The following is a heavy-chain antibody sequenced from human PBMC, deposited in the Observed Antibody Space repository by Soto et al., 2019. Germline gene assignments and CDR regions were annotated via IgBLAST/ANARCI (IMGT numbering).Heavy chain of an antibody. CDR2: INSDGSST. CDR3: ARDRGIALYGMDV. J-gene: IGHJ6*02. Sequence: LRLSCAASGFTFSSYWMHWVRQAPGKGLVWVSRINSDGSSTSYADSVKGRFTISRDNTKNTLYLQMNSLRAEDTAVYYCARDRGIALYGMDVWGQGTTVTVSS. V-gene: IGHV3-74*01. CDR1: GFTFSSYW. D-gene: IGHD6-13*01.